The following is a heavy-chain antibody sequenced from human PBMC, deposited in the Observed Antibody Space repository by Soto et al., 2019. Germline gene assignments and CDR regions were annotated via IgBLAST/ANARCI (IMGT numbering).Heavy chain of an antibody. V-gene: IGHV3-23*01. CDR1: GFTFSSYA. D-gene: IGHD1-26*01. Sequence: PGGSLRLSCAASGFTFSSYAMSWVRQAPGKGLEWGSAISGRGGSTYYADSVKGRFTISRDHSKNTLYLQMNSLRAEDTAVYYCAKDRGIVGATTRDYYYYYGMDVWGQGTTVTVSS. CDR3: AKDRGIVGATTRDYYYYYGMDV. CDR2: ISGRGGST. J-gene: IGHJ6*02.